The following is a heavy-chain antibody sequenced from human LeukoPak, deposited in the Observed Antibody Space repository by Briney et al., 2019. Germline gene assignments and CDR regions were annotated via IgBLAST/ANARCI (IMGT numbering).Heavy chain of an antibody. D-gene: IGHD2-21*02. CDR2: IYPGDSDT. CDR1: GYSFTSYW. Sequence: GESLKISCKGSGYSFTSYWIGWVRQMPGKGLERMGIIYPGDSDTRYSPSFQGQVTISADKSISTAYLQWSSLKASDTAMYYCARHGPAYCGGDCYSGWFDPWGQGTLVTVSS. CDR3: ARHGPAYCGGDCYSGWFDP. J-gene: IGHJ5*02. V-gene: IGHV5-51*01.